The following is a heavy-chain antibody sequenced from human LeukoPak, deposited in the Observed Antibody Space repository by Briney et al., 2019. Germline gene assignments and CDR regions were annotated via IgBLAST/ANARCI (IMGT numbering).Heavy chain of an antibody. CDR2: IGSAGDT. CDR3: ARGKGGNWNYAIFNY. CDR1: GFTFSRYD. D-gene: IGHD1-7*01. Sequence: GGSLRLSCAASGFTFSRYDMHWVRQATGKGLEWVSAIGSAGDTYYPGSVKGRFTISRENAKNSLYLQMNGLRAGDTAVYFCARGKGGNWNYAIFNYWGQGTLVTVSS. V-gene: IGHV3-13*01. J-gene: IGHJ4*02.